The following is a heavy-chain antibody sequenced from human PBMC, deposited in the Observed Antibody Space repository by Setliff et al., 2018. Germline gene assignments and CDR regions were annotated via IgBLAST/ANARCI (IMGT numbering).Heavy chain of an antibody. CDR2: IYIGGSA. V-gene: IGHV4-4*07. J-gene: IGHJ6*03. Sequence: SETLSLTCTVSGGSISSYHWSWIRQPAGKGLEWIGHIYIGGSANYNPSLKSRVTMSIDTSKNQFSLKLNSVTAADMAVYYCAREQWLDPPGYYYMGVWAKGTTVTVSS. CDR1: GGSISSYH. CDR3: AREQWLDPPGYYYMGV. D-gene: IGHD6-19*01.